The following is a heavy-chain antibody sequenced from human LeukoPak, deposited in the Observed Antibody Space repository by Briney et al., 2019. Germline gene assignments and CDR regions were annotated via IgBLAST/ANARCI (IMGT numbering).Heavy chain of an antibody. V-gene: IGHV4-39*07. D-gene: IGHD1-26*01. CDR1: GGSISSGGYY. CDR2: IYYSGST. J-gene: IGHJ4*02. CDR3: ARDRSGSPVGFDY. Sequence: PSETLSLTCTVSGGSISSGGYYWSWIRQHPGKGLEWIGSIYYSGSTYYNPSLKSRVTISVDTSKNQFSLKLSSVTAADTAVYYCARDRSGSPVGFDYWGQGTLVTVSS.